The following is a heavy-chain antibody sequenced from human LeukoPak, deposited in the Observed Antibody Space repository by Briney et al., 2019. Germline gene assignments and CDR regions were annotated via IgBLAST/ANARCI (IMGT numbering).Heavy chain of an antibody. J-gene: IGHJ6*03. Sequence: SETLSLTCTVSGDSISSGDYYWSWIRQPAGKGLEWIGRISSSGSTNYNPSLKSRVTISVDTSKNQFSLKLSSVTAADTAVYYCARGGGFGELPFYYYYYMDVWGKGTTVTVSS. V-gene: IGHV4-61*02. CDR1: GDSISSGDYY. CDR2: ISSSGST. CDR3: ARGGGFGELPFYYYYYMDV. D-gene: IGHD3-10*01.